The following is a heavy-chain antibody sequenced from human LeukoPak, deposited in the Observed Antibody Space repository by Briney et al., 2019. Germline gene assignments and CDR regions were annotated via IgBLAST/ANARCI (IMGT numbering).Heavy chain of an antibody. CDR1: GDSISSNY. CDR2: IYDSGST. Sequence: SETLSLTCTVSGDSISSNYWSWIRQPPGKGLEWLGYIYDSGSTKYNPSLRSRVTISVDTSKNLFSLKLPSVTAADTAVYYCARERGYNYGIFDFWGQGTLVTVSS. CDR3: ARERGYNYGIFDF. J-gene: IGHJ4*02. V-gene: IGHV4-59*01. D-gene: IGHD5-18*01.